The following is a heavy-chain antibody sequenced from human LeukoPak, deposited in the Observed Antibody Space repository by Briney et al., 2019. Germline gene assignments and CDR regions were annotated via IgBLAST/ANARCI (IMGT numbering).Heavy chain of an antibody. CDR2: ISSSGSTI. Sequence: GGSLRLSCAASGFAFSSYWMSWVRQAPGKGLEWVSYISSSGSTIYYADSVKGRFTISRDNAKNSLYLQMNSLRAEDTAVYYCARQDIAAAGHFDYWGQGTLVTVSS. J-gene: IGHJ4*02. D-gene: IGHD6-13*01. CDR1: GFAFSSYW. CDR3: ARQDIAAAGHFDY. V-gene: IGHV3-48*04.